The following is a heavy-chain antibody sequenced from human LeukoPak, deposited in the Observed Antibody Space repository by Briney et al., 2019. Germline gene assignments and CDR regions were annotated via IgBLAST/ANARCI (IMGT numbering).Heavy chain of an antibody. CDR3: ARVGITMVRGVIRY. V-gene: IGHV3-53*01. CDR2: IYSGGST. J-gene: IGHJ4*02. CDR1: GFTVSSNY. D-gene: IGHD3-10*01. Sequence: GGSLRLSCAASGFTVSSNYMSWVRQAPGKGLEWVSVIYSGGSTYYADSVKGRFTISRDNAKNTLYLQMNSLRAEDTAVYYCARVGITMVRGVIRYWGQGTLVTVSS.